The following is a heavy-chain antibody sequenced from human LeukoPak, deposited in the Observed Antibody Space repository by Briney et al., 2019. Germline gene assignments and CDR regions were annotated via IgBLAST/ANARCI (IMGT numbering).Heavy chain of an antibody. CDR2: ISSSSSTI. CDR1: GFTFSSYS. V-gene: IGHV3-48*01. D-gene: IGHD1-26*01. CDR3: AREIIGGASFLDY. Sequence: GGSLRLSCAASGFTFSSYSMNWVRQAPGKGLEWVSYISSSSSTIYYADSVKGRFTISRDNAKNALFLQMNSLRAEDTAVYYCAREIIGGASFLDYWGQGILVTVSS. J-gene: IGHJ4*02.